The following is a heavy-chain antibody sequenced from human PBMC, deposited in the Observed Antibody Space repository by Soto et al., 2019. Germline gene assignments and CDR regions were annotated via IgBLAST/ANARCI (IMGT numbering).Heavy chain of an antibody. D-gene: IGHD2-21*02. V-gene: IGHV1-58*01. CDR1: GFTFFTSA. CDR3: AADPYCGGDCYFDY. Sequence: SVKVSCKASGFTFFTSAVQWVRQARGQRLEWIGWIVVGSGNTNYAQKFQERVTITRDMSTNTAYMELSSLRSEDTAVYYCAADPYCGGDCYFDYWGQGTMVTVSS. CDR2: IVVGSGNT. J-gene: IGHJ4*02.